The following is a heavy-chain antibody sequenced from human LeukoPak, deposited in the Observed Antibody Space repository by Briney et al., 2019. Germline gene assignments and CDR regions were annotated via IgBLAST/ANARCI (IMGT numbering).Heavy chain of an antibody. CDR2: ISYDGSNK. D-gene: IGHD6-25*01. CDR3: AKEPNPYSSGWYFQH. CDR1: GFTFSSYG. J-gene: IGHJ1*01. V-gene: IGHV3-30*18. Sequence: PGRSLRLSCAASGFTFSSYGMHWVRQAPGKGLEWVAVISYDGSNKYYADSVKGRFTISRDNSKNTLYLQMNSLRAEDTAVYYCAKEPNPYSSGWYFQHWGQGTLVTVSS.